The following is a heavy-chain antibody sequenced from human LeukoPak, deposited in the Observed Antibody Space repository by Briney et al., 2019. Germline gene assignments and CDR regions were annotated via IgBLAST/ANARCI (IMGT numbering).Heavy chain of an antibody. CDR2: IRYDGKNQ. J-gene: IGHJ4*02. Sequence: GGSLRLSSAASGFTFNSYGMHWARQAPGKGLEWVAFIRYDGKNQYYADSVKGRFTISRDNSKNMLYLQMSSLRAEDTAVFYCAKDPSGTGWYVDDWGQGTLVTVSS. CDR1: GFTFNSYG. V-gene: IGHV3-30*02. CDR3: AKDPSGTGWYVDD. D-gene: IGHD6-19*01.